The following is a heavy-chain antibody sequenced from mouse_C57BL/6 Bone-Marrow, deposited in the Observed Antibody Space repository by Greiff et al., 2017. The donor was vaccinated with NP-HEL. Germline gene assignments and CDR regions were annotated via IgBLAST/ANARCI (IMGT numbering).Heavy chain of an antibody. CDR3: ARRSQIYYYGSSPWYFDV. CDR2: IDPNSGGN. V-gene: IGHV1-72*01. J-gene: IGHJ1*03. Sequence: QVQLKESGAELVKPGASVKLSCKASGYTFTSYWMHWVKQRPGRGLEWIGRIDPNSGGNKYNEKLKSKATLTVDKPSSTAYMQLSSLTSEDSAVYYCARRSQIYYYGSSPWYFDVWGTGTTVTVSS. CDR1: GYTFTSYW. D-gene: IGHD1-1*01.